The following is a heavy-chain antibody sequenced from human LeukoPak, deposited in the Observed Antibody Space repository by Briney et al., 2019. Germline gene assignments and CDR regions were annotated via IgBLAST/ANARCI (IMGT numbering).Heavy chain of an antibody. V-gene: IGHV3-23*01. CDR1: GFTFSSYA. CDR2: ISGTGGNT. D-gene: IGHD1-26*01. CDR3: AKAREYSGSYRPGPTRYYYGMDV. J-gene: IGHJ6*02. Sequence: GGSLRLSCGASGFTFSSYAMSWVRQAPGKGLEWVSGISGTGGNTYYADSVKGRFTISRDNSKNTLYLQMNSLRAEDTAVFYCAKAREYSGSYRPGPTRYYYGMDVWGQGTTVTVSS.